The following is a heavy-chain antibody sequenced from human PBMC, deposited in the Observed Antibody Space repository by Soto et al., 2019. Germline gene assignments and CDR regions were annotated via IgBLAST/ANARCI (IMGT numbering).Heavy chain of an antibody. J-gene: IGHJ6*02. CDR3: AXGXXXXXXXXXYTWGYYYYGMDV. CDR2: INHSGST. CDR1: GGSFSGYY. Sequence: QVQLQQWGAGLLKPSETLSLTCAVYGGSFSGYYWSWIRQPPGKGLEWIGEINHSGSTNYNPSLKSRVTISVDTSKNQFSLKLSSVTAADTAVYYXAXGXXXXXXXXXYTWGYYYYGMDVWGQGTTVT. D-gene: IGHD2-2*02. V-gene: IGHV4-34*01.